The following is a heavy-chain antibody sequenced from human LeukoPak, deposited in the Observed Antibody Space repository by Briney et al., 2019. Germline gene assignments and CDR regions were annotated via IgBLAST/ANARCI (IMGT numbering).Heavy chain of an antibody. D-gene: IGHD3-10*01. V-gene: IGHV4-39*07. J-gene: IGHJ4*02. CDR1: GGSISSTTYY. CDR2: IYFSGST. Sequence: SETLSLTCTVSGGSISSTTYYWGWIRQPPGKGLEWIGSIYFSGSTYYNPSLKSRVTISVDTSKNQFSLKLSSVTDVDTAVYYCARDGMWFGEFRFDYWGQGTLVTVSS. CDR3: ARDGMWFGEFRFDY.